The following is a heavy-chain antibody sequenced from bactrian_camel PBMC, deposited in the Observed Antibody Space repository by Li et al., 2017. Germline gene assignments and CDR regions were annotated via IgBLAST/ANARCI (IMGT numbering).Heavy chain of an antibody. CDR3: VRKVGGSWYE. CDR1: GGTFSNYN. Sequence: VQLVESGGGLVQPGGSLKLSCAVSGGTFSNYNMSWVRQAPGKGLEWVSAINSGGGTTYYADSVKGRFTISRDNAKNTLYLQMNSLKPEDTAVYYCVRKVGGSWYEWGQGTQVTVS. V-gene: IGHV3S40*01. CDR2: INSGGGTT. D-gene: IGHD6*01. J-gene: IGHJ4*01.